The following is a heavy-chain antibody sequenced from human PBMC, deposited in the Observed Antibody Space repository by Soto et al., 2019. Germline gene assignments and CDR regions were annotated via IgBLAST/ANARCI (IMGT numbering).Heavy chain of an antibody. CDR2: ISGDGNTR. CDR3: ARDLRGEYGTDV. D-gene: IGHD1-26*01. Sequence: EVQLVESGGGLVQPGGSLRLSCAASGFTFTDYWMHWVRQTPGTGLVWVSRISGDGNTRNYADPVEGRFTISRDNARNMVYLQMNSPRAEDTAIYYCARDLRGEYGTDVWGQGTAVTVSS. CDR1: GFTFTDYW. V-gene: IGHV3-74*01. J-gene: IGHJ6*02.